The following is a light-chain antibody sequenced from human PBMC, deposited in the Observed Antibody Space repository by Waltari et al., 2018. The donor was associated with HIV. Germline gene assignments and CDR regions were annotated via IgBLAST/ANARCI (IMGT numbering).Light chain of an antibody. J-gene: IGKJ2*01. Sequence: TQSPSSLSASVGDRVTITCRASQSISSSLAWYQQKPGRAPRLLIYDASNRATGIPARFSGSGSGTDFTLTISSLEPEDFAVYYCQQRSNRPPKYTFGQGTKLEIK. CDR2: DAS. V-gene: IGKV3-11*01. CDR3: QQRSNRPPKYT. CDR1: QSISSS.